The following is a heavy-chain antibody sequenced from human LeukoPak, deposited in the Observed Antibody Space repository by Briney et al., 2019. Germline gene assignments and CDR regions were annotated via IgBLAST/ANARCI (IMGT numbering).Heavy chain of an antibody. CDR1: GGSISSSSYY. CDR3: ATTTMVRGVQEYYFDY. V-gene: IGHV4-39*01. CDR2: IYYSGST. Sequence: SETLSLTCTVSGGSISSSSYYWGWIRQPPGKGLEWIGSIYYSGSTYYNPSLKSRVTISVDTSKNQFSLKLSSVTAADTAVYYCATTTMVRGVQEYYFDYWGQGTLVTVSS. J-gene: IGHJ4*02. D-gene: IGHD3-10*01.